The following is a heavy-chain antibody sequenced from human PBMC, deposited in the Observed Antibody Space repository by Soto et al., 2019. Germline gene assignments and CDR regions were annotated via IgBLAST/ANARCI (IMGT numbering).Heavy chain of an antibody. V-gene: IGHV3-30-3*01. J-gene: IGHJ4*02. CDR1: GFTFSSYA. CDR2: ISYDGSNK. CDR3: ARGLNYYDSSGYNRGLDY. Sequence: QVQLVESGGGVVQPGRSLRLSCAASGFTFSSYAMHWVRQAPGKGLEWVAVISYDGSNKYYADSVKGRFTISRDNSKNTLYLQINSLRAEDTAVYYCARGLNYYDSSGYNRGLDYWGQGTLVTVSS. D-gene: IGHD3-22*01.